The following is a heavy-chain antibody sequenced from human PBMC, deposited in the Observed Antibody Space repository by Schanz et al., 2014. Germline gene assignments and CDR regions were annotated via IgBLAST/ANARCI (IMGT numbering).Heavy chain of an antibody. CDR3: AKDRGDGYSNGIFQY. V-gene: IGHV3-66*01. Sequence: DVQLVESGGGLVQPGGSLRLSCAASGFIVSDNYMHWVRQAPGKGLEWVSVIYSGGSTYYADSVKGRFSVSGDNSKNTLYLQMNSLRAEDTAVYFCAKDRGDGYSNGIFQYWGLGTLVTVSS. D-gene: IGHD5-18*01. CDR1: GFIVSDNY. CDR2: IYSGGST. J-gene: IGHJ4*02.